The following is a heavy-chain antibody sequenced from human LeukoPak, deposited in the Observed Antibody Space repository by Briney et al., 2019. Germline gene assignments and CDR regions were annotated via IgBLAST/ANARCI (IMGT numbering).Heavy chain of an antibody. CDR1: GFTFSTYA. CDR2: ISYDGNNK. V-gene: IGHV3-30*04. Sequence: GRSLRLSCAASGFTFSTYALHWVRQAPGKGLEWLTFISYDGNNKYYADSVKGRFTISRDNSKNTLYLQVNSLRAEDTAVYYCARNEVGYCSGNNCYSLDYWGQGTLVTVSS. J-gene: IGHJ4*02. CDR3: ARNEVGYCSGNNCYSLDY. D-gene: IGHD2-15*01.